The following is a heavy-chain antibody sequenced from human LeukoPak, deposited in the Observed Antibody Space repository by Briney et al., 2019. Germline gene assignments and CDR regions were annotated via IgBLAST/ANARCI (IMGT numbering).Heavy chain of an antibody. V-gene: IGHV4-4*07. Sequence: TSETLSLTCTVSGDSISNYYWSWIRQPAGKGLEWIGRIYTSGSTNYNPSLKSRVTMSVDTSKNQFSLKLSSVTAADTAVYYCARVSLVRGAPDYYFDYWGQGTLVTVSS. J-gene: IGHJ4*02. CDR2: IYTSGST. CDR1: GDSISNYY. D-gene: IGHD3-10*01. CDR3: ARVSLVRGAPDYYFDY.